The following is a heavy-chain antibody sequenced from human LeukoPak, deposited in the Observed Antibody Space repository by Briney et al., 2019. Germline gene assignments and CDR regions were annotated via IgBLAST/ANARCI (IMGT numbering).Heavy chain of an antibody. J-gene: IGHJ1*01. CDR1: GYTFTSYG. D-gene: IGHD3-22*01. Sequence: ASVKVTCKASGYTFTSYGISWVRQAPGQGLEWMGWISAYNGNTNYAQKLQGRVTMTTDTSTSTAYMELRSLRSDDTAVYYCARDYDSSGYPEYFQHWGQGTLVTVSS. CDR2: ISAYNGNT. CDR3: ARDYDSSGYPEYFQH. V-gene: IGHV1-18*01.